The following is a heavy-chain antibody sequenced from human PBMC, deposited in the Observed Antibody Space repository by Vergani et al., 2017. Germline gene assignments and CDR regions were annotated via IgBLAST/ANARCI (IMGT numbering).Heavy chain of an antibody. Sequence: VQLVASGGGVVQPGGSLKLSCAASGFTFSGSAMHWVRRASGKGLEWVGRIRSKANRYATAFAASVKGRFTISRDDSKNTAYLQMNSLKTEDTAVYYCDIHGGYWGQGTLVTVSS. V-gene: IGHV3-73*01. CDR2: IRSKANRYAT. D-gene: IGHD2-15*01. J-gene: IGHJ4*02. CDR3: DIHGGY. CDR1: GFTFSGSA.